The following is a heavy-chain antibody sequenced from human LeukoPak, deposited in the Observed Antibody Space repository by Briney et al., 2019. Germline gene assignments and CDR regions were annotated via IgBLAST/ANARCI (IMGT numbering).Heavy chain of an antibody. D-gene: IGHD2-8*01. Sequence: GGTLRLSCAASGFTFSSYGMSWVRQAPGKGLEWVSAISGSGGSTYYADSVKGRFTISRDNSKNTLYLQMNSLRAEDTAVYYCAKSPGGGGRTMLRTRGPFDIWGQGTMVTVSS. CDR2: ISGSGGST. CDR3: AKSPGGGGRTMLRTRGPFDI. J-gene: IGHJ3*02. V-gene: IGHV3-23*01. CDR1: GFTFSSYG.